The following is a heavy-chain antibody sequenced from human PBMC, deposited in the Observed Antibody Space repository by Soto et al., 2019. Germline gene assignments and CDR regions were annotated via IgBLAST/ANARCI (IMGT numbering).Heavy chain of an antibody. Sequence: PGGSLRLSCVGTGLNFDDFAMHWVRQAPGKGLEWVSGITWNSRVLAYADSVKGRFTISRDNAGNSLYLQMDSLRDEDTALYYCAKGRSDFWSPYYFDSSGQGTLVTVYS. D-gene: IGHD3-3*01. CDR3: AKGRSDFWSPYYFDS. V-gene: IGHV3-9*01. CDR2: ITWNSRVL. J-gene: IGHJ4*02. CDR1: GLNFDDFA.